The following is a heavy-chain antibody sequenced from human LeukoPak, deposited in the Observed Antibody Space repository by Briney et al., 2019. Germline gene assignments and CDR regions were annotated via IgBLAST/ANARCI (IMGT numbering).Heavy chain of an antibody. D-gene: IGHD3-22*01. J-gene: IGHJ5*02. CDR2: IIPILGIA. CDR3: ARGRNYYDIFDP. Sequence: SVTVSCKASGGTFSSYAISWERQAPGPGLEWMGRIIPILGIANYAQKFQGRVTITADKSTSTAYMELSSLRSEDTAVYYCARGRNYYDIFDPWGQGTLVTVSS. V-gene: IGHV1-69*04. CDR1: GGTFSSYA.